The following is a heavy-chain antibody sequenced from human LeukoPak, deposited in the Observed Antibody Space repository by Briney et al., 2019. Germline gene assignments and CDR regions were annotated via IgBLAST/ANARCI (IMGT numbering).Heavy chain of an antibody. Sequence: GASVKVSCKASGYTFTGYYMHWVRQAPGQGLEWMGWINPNSGGTNYAQKFQGRVTMTRDTSISTAYMELSRLRSDDTAVYYCARTRGYSYGYLSGIDRHWFDPLGPGNPGHRLL. CDR1: GYTFTGYY. CDR3: ARTRGYSYGYLSGIDRHWFDP. CDR2: INPNSGGT. J-gene: IGHJ5*02. V-gene: IGHV1-2*02. D-gene: IGHD5-18*01.